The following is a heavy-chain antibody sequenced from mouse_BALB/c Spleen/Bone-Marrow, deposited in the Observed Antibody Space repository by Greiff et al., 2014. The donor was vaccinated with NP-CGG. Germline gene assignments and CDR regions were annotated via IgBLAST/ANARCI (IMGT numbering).Heavy chain of an antibody. D-gene: IGHD2-14*01. CDR1: GYAFTNYN. J-gene: IGHJ2*01. V-gene: IGHV1S135*01. CDR2: IDPYSGGT. CDR3: SGGVLAYFDY. Sequence: EVQLQESGPELVKPGASVKVSCKASGYAFTNYNMNWVKQSHGKSLEWIGYIDPYSGGTNYNQKFRGKATLTVDKSSSTAYMHLNSLTSEDSAVYYCSGGVLAYFDYWGQGTTLTVSS.